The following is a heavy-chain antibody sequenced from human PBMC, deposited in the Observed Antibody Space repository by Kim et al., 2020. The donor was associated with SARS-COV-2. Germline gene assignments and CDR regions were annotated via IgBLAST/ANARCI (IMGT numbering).Heavy chain of an antibody. D-gene: IGHD6-13*01. CDR3: ARVGSTVAAGTIDY. Sequence: ADTVTGRFTISRDKAKNSLYLQMNRLRAEDTALYYCARVGSTVAAGTIDYWGQGTLVTVSS. V-gene: IGHV3-11*01. J-gene: IGHJ4*02.